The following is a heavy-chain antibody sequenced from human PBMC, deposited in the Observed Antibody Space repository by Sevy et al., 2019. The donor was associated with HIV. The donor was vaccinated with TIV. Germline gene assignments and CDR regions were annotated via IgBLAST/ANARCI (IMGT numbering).Heavy chain of an antibody. CDR3: ARSSGYCSGGSCYSGLYGYVYAFDI. J-gene: IGHJ3*02. V-gene: IGHV4-59*01. CDR1: GGSISSYY. D-gene: IGHD2-15*01. Sequence: SETLSLTCTVSGGSISSYYWSWIRQPPGKGLEWIGYIYYSGSTNYNPSLKSRVTKSVDTSKNQFSLKLSSVIAADTAVYYCARSSGYCSGGSCYSGLYGYVYAFDIWGQGTMVTVSS. CDR2: IYYSGST.